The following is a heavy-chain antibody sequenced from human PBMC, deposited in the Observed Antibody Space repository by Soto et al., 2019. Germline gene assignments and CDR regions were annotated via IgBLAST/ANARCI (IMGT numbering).Heavy chain of an antibody. CDR3: ARESAGSHKNNWFDP. V-gene: IGHV4-59*13. Sequence: SETLSLTCTVSGASTTSYYWSWVRQPPGKGLERIGFVHYTGGTKYNPSLNGRVTMSVDTSQNQLSLRLTSVTAADTAVYYCARESAGSHKNNWFDPWGQGTQVTVSS. CDR1: GASTTSYY. CDR2: VHYTGGT. J-gene: IGHJ5*02.